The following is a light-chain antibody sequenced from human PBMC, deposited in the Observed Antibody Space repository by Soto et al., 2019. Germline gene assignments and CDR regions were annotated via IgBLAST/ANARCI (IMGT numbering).Light chain of an antibody. Sequence: EIVLTQSPGTLSLSPGERATLSCRASQSVSSSYLAWYQQKPGQAPRLLIYGASSRATGIPDRFSGSGSGTDFTLTISRLEPEDFALYYCQQYGSSLPYTFDRGTKLEIK. CDR2: GAS. V-gene: IGKV3-20*01. CDR3: QQYGSSLPYT. CDR1: QSVSSSY. J-gene: IGKJ2*01.